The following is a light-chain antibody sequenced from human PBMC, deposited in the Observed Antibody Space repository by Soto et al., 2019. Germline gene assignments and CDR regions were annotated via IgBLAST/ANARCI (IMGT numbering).Light chain of an antibody. Sequence: DIQMTQSPSSLSASVGDRVTITCRASRSISTFLNWCQQKSEKAPKLLIYAASSLQSGVPSRFSGSGSGTDFTLTISSLQPEDFATYYCQQSYSTPVTFGQGTKLEIK. CDR1: RSISTF. V-gene: IGKV1-39*01. J-gene: IGKJ2*01. CDR2: AAS. CDR3: QQSYSTPVT.